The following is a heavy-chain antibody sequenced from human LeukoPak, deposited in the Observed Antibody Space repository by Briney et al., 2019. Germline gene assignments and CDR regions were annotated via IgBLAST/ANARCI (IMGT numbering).Heavy chain of an antibody. V-gene: IGHV3-23*01. D-gene: IGHD3-3*01. CDR2: IAGSGHTT. CDR1: GFTFSSYA. J-gene: IGHJ2*01. CDR3: AKAIRNLGWYFDL. Sequence: GGSLGLSCAASGFTFSSYAMSWVRQAPGKGLEWVSGIAGSGHTTYYADSVKGRFTISRDNSKNTLYVQMNSLRAEDTAVYYCAKAIRNLGWYFDLWGRGTLVTVSS.